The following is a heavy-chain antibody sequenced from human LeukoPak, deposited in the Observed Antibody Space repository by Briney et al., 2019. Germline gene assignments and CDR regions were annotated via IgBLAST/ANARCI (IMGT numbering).Heavy chain of an antibody. Sequence: SETLSLSCTVSDGSISDYFWRWIRQPPGKGLEWIGYVYNSGNTNYNPSLKSRVTISVDTSKNQFSLKLSSVTAADTAVYYCARRGYYMDVWGKGITVTVSS. CDR3: ARRGYYMDV. J-gene: IGHJ6*03. CDR2: VYNSGNT. CDR1: DGSISDYF. V-gene: IGHV4-59*01.